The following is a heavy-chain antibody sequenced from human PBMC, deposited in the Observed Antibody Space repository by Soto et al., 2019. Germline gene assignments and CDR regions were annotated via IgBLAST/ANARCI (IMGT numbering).Heavy chain of an antibody. Sequence: GGSLRLSCAASGFTFSSYAMSWVRQAPGKGLEWVSAISGGGGSTYYADSVKGRFTISRDNSKNTLYLQMNSLRAKDTAVYYCAKDPRIAVAHFDYWGQGTLVTVSS. J-gene: IGHJ4*02. CDR1: GFTFSSYA. V-gene: IGHV3-23*01. CDR2: ISGGGGST. D-gene: IGHD6-19*01. CDR3: AKDPRIAVAHFDY.